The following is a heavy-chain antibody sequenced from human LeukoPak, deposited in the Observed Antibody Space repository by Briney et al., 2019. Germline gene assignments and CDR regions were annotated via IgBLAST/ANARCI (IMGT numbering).Heavy chain of an antibody. CDR2: ISWNSGSI. D-gene: IGHD3-16*02. J-gene: IGHJ5*02. CDR1: GFTFDDYA. CDR3: AEGPGGVIGNWFDP. V-gene: IGHV3-9*01. Sequence: SGGSLRLSCAASGFTFDDYAMHWVRQAPGKGLEWVSGISWNSGSIGYAGSVKGRFTISRDNAKNSLYLQMNSLRAEDTALYYCAEGPGGVIGNWFDPWGQGTLVTVSS.